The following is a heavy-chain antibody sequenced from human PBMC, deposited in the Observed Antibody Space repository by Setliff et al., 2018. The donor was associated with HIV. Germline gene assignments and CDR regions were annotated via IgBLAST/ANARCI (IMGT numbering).Heavy chain of an antibody. CDR2: ISSDGSDI. Sequence: PGGSLRLSCAASGFTFTSYTMHWVRQAPGKGLEWVAVISSDGSDIYSADSVKGRFTISRDNSKNTLYLQMNNLRPEDTAVYYCARRRMITIFDAFDIWGQGTMVTVSS. V-gene: IGHV3-30*04. CDR3: ARRRMITIFDAFDI. D-gene: IGHD3-3*01. J-gene: IGHJ3*02. CDR1: GFTFTSYT.